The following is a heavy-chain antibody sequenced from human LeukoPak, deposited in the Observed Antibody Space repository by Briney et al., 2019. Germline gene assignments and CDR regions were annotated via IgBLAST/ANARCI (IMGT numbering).Heavy chain of an antibody. CDR3: ARGYYYGSGNYYSNWFDP. J-gene: IGHJ5*02. Sequence: ASVKVSCKASGYTFTTYGISWVRQAPGQGLEWMGWINAHNGNTKYVEDFQGRITMATDTSTSTAYMELRSLRSDGTAVYYCARGYYYGSGNYYSNWFDPWAREPWSPSPQ. CDR1: GYTFTTYG. V-gene: IGHV1-18*01. D-gene: IGHD3-10*01. CDR2: INAHNGNT.